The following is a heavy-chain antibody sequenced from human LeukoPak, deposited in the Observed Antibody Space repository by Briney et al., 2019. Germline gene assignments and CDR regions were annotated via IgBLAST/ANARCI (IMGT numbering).Heavy chain of an antibody. CDR2: ISSSSSYI. CDR1: GFTFSSYS. Sequence: PGVSLTLSCAASGFTFSSYSMNWVRQAPGKGLEWVSSISSSSSYIYYADSVKGRFTISRDNAKNSLYLQMNSLRAEDTAVYYCARDLLIRYFDWLPIDYWGQGTLVTVSS. V-gene: IGHV3-21*01. D-gene: IGHD3-9*01. J-gene: IGHJ4*02. CDR3: ARDLLIRYFDWLPIDY.